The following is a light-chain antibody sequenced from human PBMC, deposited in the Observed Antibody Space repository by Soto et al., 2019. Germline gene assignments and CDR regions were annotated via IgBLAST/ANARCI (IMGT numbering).Light chain of an antibody. CDR2: EVS. CDR3: SSYTSSSTVV. J-gene: IGLJ2*01. CDR1: SSDVGAYNL. V-gene: IGLV2-14*02. Sequence: QSALTQPASVSGSPEQSITISCTGTSSDVGAYNLVSWYQQHPGKAPRLMIYEVSNRPSGVSNRFSGSKSGNTASLTISGLQAEDEADYYCSSYTSSSTVVFGGGTKLTVL.